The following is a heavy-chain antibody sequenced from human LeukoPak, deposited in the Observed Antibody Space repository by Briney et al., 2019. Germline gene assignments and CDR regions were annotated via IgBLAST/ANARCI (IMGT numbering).Heavy chain of an antibody. V-gene: IGHV1-2*02. CDR2: INPNSGGT. Sequence: ASVKVSCKASVYTFTGYYMHWVRQAPGQGLEWMGWINPNSGGTNYAQKFQGRVTMTRDTSTSTAYMELSRLRSDDTAVYYCARDGLRYFDWLSNHDAFDIWGQGTMVTVSS. CDR3: ARDGLRYFDWLSNHDAFDI. J-gene: IGHJ3*02. CDR1: VYTFTGYY. D-gene: IGHD3-9*01.